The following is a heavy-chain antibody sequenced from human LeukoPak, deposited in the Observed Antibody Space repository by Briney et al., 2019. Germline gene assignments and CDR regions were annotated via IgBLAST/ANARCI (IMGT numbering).Heavy chain of an antibody. CDR1: GGPISSYY. CDR2: IYYSGST. D-gene: IGHD3-9*01. CDR3: ARGGPRYFDWLPFDY. V-gene: IGHV4-59*08. Sequence: RWETLSLTCTVSGGPISSYYWSWIRQPRRKGLEWIGYIYYSGSTTYNPSHKSRDNISVETSKHQFSLKLRPVTAADTAVYYCARGGPRYFDWLPFDYWGRRTLVTVSS. J-gene: IGHJ4*02.